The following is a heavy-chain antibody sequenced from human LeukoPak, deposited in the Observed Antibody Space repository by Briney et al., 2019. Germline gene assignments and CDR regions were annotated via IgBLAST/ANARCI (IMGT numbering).Heavy chain of an antibody. D-gene: IGHD2-15*01. CDR3: VREAGYCAPVCVKTNWFDP. CDR1: GFPFSSHA. V-gene: IGHV3-23*01. CDR2: ISNGKT. Sequence: GGSLRLSCAASGFPFSSHAMRWVRQPPGKGLEWVAAISNGKTYYAESVRGRFAISRDNSTNTLYLHMNSLRDEDTALYHCVREAGYCAPVCVKTNWFDPWGQGTLVTVSS. J-gene: IGHJ5*02.